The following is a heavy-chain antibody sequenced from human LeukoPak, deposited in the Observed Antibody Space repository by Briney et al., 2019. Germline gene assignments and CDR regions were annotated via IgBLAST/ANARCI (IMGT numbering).Heavy chain of an antibody. CDR3: ARGPSGYHNT. J-gene: IGHJ4*02. Sequence: GGSLRLSCAASGFSFSYHGMNWVRQAPGKGLEWLSGVSPPGGGTYYADSVKGRFTISRDNSKNTLYLQMNSLRAEDTAVYYCARGPSGYHNTGGQGTLVTVSS. CDR2: VSPPGGGT. CDR1: GFSFSYHG. D-gene: IGHD5-12*01. V-gene: IGHV3-23*01.